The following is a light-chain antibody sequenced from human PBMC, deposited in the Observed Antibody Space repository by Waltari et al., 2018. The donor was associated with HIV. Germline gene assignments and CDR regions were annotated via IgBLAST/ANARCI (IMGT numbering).Light chain of an antibody. Sequence: SYEVTQTPSVSVSPGQTASITCSGEEVTYTYVCWYQQRPGQSPSLVMYEDSKRPSGIPERFSGSNSGNTATLTISGTQVTDESDYYCQVCDSSPGTVVFGGGTKLTVL. J-gene: IGLJ2*01. CDR2: EDS. CDR3: QVCDSSPGTVV. CDR1: EVTYTY. V-gene: IGLV3-1*01.